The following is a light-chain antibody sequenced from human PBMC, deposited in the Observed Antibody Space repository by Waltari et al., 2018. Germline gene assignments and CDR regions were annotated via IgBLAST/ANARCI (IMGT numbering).Light chain of an antibody. Sequence: SYELTQPPSVSVSPGQTARITCSGEALPKQYAYWYQQKPGQAPVMVIYKDSERPSGFPERVAGSSSGTTVTLTISGVQAEDEADYYCQSADSSGTYVLFGGGTKLTVL. CDR2: KDS. V-gene: IGLV3-25*03. J-gene: IGLJ2*01. CDR3: QSADSSGTYVL. CDR1: ALPKQY.